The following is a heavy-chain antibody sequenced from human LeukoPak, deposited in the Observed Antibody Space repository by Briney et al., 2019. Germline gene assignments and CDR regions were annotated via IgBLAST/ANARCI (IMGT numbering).Heavy chain of an antibody. V-gene: IGHV4-39*01. Sequence: SETLSLTCAVSGGSISSSSYSWAWIRQPPEKGLEWIGNFYFTGNTYYNPSLKSRVTISGDTSKNQFSLKLSSVTAADTAVYYCARQLNWFDPWGQGTLVTVSS. CDR2: FYFTGNT. CDR1: GGSISSSSYS. CDR3: ARQLNWFDP. J-gene: IGHJ5*02.